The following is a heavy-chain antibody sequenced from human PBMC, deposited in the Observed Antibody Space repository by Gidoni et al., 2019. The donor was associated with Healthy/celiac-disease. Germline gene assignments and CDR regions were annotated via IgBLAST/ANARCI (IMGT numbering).Heavy chain of an antibody. CDR2: ISGSGCST. CDR1: GFTFRCYA. J-gene: IGHJ5*02. CDR3: AKVGSSSHFSWFDP. D-gene: IGHD2-15*01. Sequence: EVQLLESGGGLVQPGGSLRLSRAASGFTFRCYAMSWVRRAPGKGLEWVSAISGSGCSTYNADSVKGRFTISRDKSKNTLYLQMNILRAEDTAVYYCAKVGSSSHFSWFDPWGQGTLVTVSS. V-gene: IGHV3-23*01.